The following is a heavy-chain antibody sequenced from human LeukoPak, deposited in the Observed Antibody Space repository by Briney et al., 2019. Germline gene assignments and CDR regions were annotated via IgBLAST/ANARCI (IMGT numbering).Heavy chain of an antibody. Sequence: GGSLRLSCAASGFTFSSYAMHWVRQAPGKGLEWVAVISYDGSNKYYADSVKGRFTISRDNSKNTLYLQMNSLRAEDTAVYYCAKKNSGRNFDYFDYWGQGTLVTVSS. V-gene: IGHV3-30*04. CDR2: ISYDGSNK. D-gene: IGHD3-9*01. CDR1: GFTFSSYA. J-gene: IGHJ4*02. CDR3: AKKNSGRNFDYFDY.